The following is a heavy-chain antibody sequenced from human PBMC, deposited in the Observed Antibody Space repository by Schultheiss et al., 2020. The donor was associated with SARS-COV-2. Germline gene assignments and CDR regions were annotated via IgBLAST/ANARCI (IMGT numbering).Heavy chain of an antibody. D-gene: IGHD6-19*01. V-gene: IGHV3-23*01. J-gene: IGHJ6*02. CDR2: ISGSGGST. CDR1: GFTFSSYS. Sequence: GGSLRLSCAASGFTFSSYSMNWVRQAPGKGLEWVSAISGSGGSTYYAGSVKGRFTISRDNSKNTLYLQMNSLRAEDTAVYYCARENSGWLYYYYGMDVWGQGTTVTVSS. CDR3: ARENSGWLYYYYGMDV.